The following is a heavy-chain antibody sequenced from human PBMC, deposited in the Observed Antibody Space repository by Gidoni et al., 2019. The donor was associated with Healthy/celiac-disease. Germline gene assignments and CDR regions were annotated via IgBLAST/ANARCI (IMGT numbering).Heavy chain of an antibody. CDR1: GYTFTSYY. Sequence: QVQLVQSGAEVKKPGASVKVSCKASGYTFTSYYMHWVRQAPGQGLEWMGIINPSGGSTSCAQKFQGRVTMTRDTSTSTVYMELSSLRSEDTAVYYCATLAYCGGDCYSIRDAFDIWGQGTMVTVSS. CDR2: INPSGGST. V-gene: IGHV1-46*03. D-gene: IGHD2-21*02. CDR3: ATLAYCGGDCYSIRDAFDI. J-gene: IGHJ3*02.